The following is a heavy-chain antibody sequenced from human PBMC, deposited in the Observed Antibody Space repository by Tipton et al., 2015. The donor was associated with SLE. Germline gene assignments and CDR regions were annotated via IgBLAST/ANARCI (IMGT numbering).Heavy chain of an antibody. Sequence: TLSLTCTVSGGSISSSSYYWGWIRQPPGKGLEWIGSIYYSGSTYYNPSLKSRVTISVDTSKNQFSLKLSSVTAADTAVYYCARGSPERVAGVDYWGQRTLVTVSS. D-gene: IGHD2-15*01. CDR1: GGSISSSSYY. CDR3: ARGSPERVAGVDY. J-gene: IGHJ4*02. V-gene: IGHV4-39*07. CDR2: IYYSGST.